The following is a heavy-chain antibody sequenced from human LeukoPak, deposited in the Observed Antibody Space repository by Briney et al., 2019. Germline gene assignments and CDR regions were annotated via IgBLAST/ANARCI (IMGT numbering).Heavy chain of an antibody. Sequence: GESLKISCKGSGYNFNTYWVAWVRQLPGKGLEWIGIIRPMNSDVRYSPSFQGQVTISADRSINTAYLQWSSLTASDTAMYYCARESRGYCSSTTCRWFDPWGQGTLVTVSS. CDR2: IRPMNSDV. V-gene: IGHV5-51*01. D-gene: IGHD2-2*01. CDR3: ARESRGYCSSTTCRWFDP. CDR1: GYNFNTYW. J-gene: IGHJ5*02.